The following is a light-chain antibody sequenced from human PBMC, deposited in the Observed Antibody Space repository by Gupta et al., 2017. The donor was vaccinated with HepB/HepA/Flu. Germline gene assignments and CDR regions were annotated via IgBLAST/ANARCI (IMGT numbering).Light chain of an antibody. V-gene: IGKV1-33*01. CDR3: QQYDNLP. CDR2: DAS. J-gene: IGKJ3*01. CDR1: QDISNY. Sequence: DIQMTRSPSSLSASVGDRVTITCQASQDISNYLNWYQQKPGKAPKLLIYDASNLETGVPSRFSGSGSGTDFTFTISSLQPEDIATYDCQQYDNLPFGPGTKVDIK.